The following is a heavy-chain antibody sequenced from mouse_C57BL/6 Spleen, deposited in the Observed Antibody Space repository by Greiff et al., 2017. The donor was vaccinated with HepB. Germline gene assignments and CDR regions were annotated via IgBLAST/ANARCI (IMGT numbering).Heavy chain of an antibody. CDR1: GFTFSSYA. CDR2: ISDGGSYT. J-gene: IGHJ4*01. CDR3: ARDDSSGTMDY. D-gene: IGHD3-2*02. V-gene: IGHV5-4*01. Sequence: EVKLMESGGGLVKPGGSLKLSCAASGFTFSSYAMSWVRQTPEKRLEWVATISDGGSYTYYPDNVKGRFTISRDNAKNNLYLQMSHLKSEDTAMYYCARDDSSGTMDYWGQGTSVTVSS.